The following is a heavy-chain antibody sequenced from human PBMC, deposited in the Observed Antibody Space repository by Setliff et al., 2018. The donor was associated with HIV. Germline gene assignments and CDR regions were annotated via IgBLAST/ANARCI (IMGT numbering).Heavy chain of an antibody. CDR2: IFYGGSVYGSGIT. Sequence: ETLSLTCTVSRDSIRNGAYYWAWIRQSPGKGLEWIGCIFYGGSVYGSGITFFNPSLKSRVTISVDTSKNQFSLELSSVTAADTAVYYCAREAVDDYARYFDYWGQGSLVTVLL. CDR3: AREAVDDYARYFDY. D-gene: IGHD4-17*01. CDR1: RDSIRNGAYY. V-gene: IGHV4-39*07. J-gene: IGHJ4*02.